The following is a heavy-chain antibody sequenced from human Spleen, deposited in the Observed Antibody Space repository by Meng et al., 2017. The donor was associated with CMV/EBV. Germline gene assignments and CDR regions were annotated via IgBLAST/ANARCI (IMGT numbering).Heavy chain of an antibody. CDR2: INSDGSST. V-gene: IGHV3-74*01. J-gene: IGHJ6*02. Sequence: GESLKISCVASGFTFSSYWMHWVRQAPGKGLVWVSRINSDGSSTSYADSVKGRFSISRDNAKNTLYLQMNSLRAEDTAVYYCASGGDTALDYYYYYGMDVWGQGTTVTVSS. CDR3: ASGGDTALDYYYYYGMDV. CDR1: GFTFSSYW. D-gene: IGHD5-18*01.